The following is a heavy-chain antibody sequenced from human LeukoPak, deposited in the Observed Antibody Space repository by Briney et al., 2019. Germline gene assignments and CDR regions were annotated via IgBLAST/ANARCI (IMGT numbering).Heavy chain of an antibody. D-gene: IGHD4-23*01. CDR2: ISGSGGNT. CDR3: AKERMTVVTPGIDS. Sequence: PGGSLRLSCAASGFTFSHAWMSWVRQAPGKGLEWVSAISGSGGNTYYADSVKGRFTISRDNSKNTLYLQMNSLRAEDTAVYYCAKERMTVVTPGIDSWGQGTLVTVSS. V-gene: IGHV3-23*01. J-gene: IGHJ4*02. CDR1: GFTFSHAW.